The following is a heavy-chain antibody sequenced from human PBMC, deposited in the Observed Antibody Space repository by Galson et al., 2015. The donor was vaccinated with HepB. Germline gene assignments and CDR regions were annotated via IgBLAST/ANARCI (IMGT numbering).Heavy chain of an antibody. V-gene: IGHV1-18*04. CDR2: ISAYNGNT. J-gene: IGHJ6*02. Sequence: SVKVSCKASGYTFTSYGISWVRQAPGQGLEWMGWISAYNGNTNYAQKLQGRVTMTTDTSTSTAYMELRSLRSDDTAVYYCARDEWFLQLYGMDVWGQGTTVTVSS. D-gene: IGHD3-3*01. CDR3: ARDEWFLQLYGMDV. CDR1: GYTFTSYG.